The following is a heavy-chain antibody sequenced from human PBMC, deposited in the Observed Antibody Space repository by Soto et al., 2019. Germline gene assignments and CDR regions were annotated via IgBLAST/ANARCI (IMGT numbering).Heavy chain of an antibody. CDR2: IIPIIRVT. D-gene: IGHD7-27*01. CDR3: ARESLGAKGAEH. J-gene: IGHJ1*01. Sequence: QVQLVQSGAEVKRPGSSVKVSCESSGDTFNSYLISWVRQAPGQGLEWMGGIIPIIRVTHYAQRFQGRVTMSALSSTGTAYLALTNLGFEDTALYYCARESLGAKGAEHWGQGALVTVSS. CDR1: GDTFNSYL. V-gene: IGHV1-69*17.